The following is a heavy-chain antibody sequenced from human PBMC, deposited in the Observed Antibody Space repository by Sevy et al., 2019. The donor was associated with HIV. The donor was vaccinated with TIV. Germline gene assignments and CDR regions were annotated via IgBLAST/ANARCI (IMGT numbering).Heavy chain of an antibody. J-gene: IGHJ4*02. CDR1: GYTFAVYY. CDR3: AVPATISSFDY. CDR2: INPNSGVT. Sequence: ASVKVSCKASGYTFAVYYMHWVRQAPGQGLEWMGRINPNSGVTNYAQKFQGRVTMTRDTSITTAYMELNRLGSDDTAVYYCAVPATISSFDYWGQGSLVTVSS. D-gene: IGHD5-12*01. V-gene: IGHV1-2*06.